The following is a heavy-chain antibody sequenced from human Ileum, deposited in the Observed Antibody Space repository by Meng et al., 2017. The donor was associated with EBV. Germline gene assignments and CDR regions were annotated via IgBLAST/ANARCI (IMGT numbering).Heavy chain of an antibody. D-gene: IGHD6-19*01. CDR2: IYHSGST. V-gene: IGHV4-4*02. CDR1: GGSISSSNW. Sequence: GRLQGSGPGLVKPSGTLSLTCAGSGGSISSSNWWSWVRQPPGKGLEWIGEIYHSGSTNYNPSLKSRVTMSVDKSKNQFSLNLSSVTAADTAVYYCARVGQWLPIDYWGQGTLVTVSS. J-gene: IGHJ4*02. CDR3: ARVGQWLPIDY.